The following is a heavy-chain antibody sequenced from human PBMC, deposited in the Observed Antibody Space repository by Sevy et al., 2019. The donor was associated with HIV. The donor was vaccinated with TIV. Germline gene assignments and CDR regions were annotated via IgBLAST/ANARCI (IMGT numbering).Heavy chain of an antibody. CDR2: IYPGDSDT. CDR3: ARLGNYYDRSGYYASWFDP. Sequence: GESLKISCKGSGYSFTSYWIGWVRQMPGKGLEWMGIIYPGDSDTRYSRSFQGQVTISADKSISTAYLQWSSLKASDTAMYYCARLGNYYDRSGYYASWFDPWGQGTLVTVSS. D-gene: IGHD3-22*01. CDR1: GYSFTSYW. J-gene: IGHJ5*02. V-gene: IGHV5-51*01.